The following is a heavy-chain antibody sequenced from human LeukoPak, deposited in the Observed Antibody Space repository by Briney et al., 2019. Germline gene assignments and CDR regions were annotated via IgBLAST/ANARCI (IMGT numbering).Heavy chain of an antibody. D-gene: IGHD3-22*01. CDR3: ARQGVSSYQYYFDY. CDR1: GGSVSSGISY. Sequence: SETLSLTCSVSGGSVSSGISYWSWIRQTPGKGLEWIGDIHYSGSTNYNPSLKSRVTISVDTSKNQFSLKLTSVTAADTAVYYCARQGVSSYQYYFDYWGQGTLVTVSP. CDR2: IHYSGST. J-gene: IGHJ4*02. V-gene: IGHV4-61*01.